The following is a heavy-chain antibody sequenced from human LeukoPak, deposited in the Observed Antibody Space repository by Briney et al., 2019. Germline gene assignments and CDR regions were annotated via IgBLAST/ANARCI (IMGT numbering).Heavy chain of an antibody. CDR2: ISYDGSNK. CDR1: GFTFSSYA. V-gene: IGHV3-30*04. Sequence: PGGSLRLSCTASGFTFSSYAMHWVRQAPGKGLAWVAVISYDGSNKYYADSVKGRFTISRDNSKNTLYLQMNSLRAEDTAVYYCAREYSSSWYYYYYMDVWGKGTTVTVSS. CDR3: AREYSSSWYYYYYMDV. D-gene: IGHD6-13*01. J-gene: IGHJ6*03.